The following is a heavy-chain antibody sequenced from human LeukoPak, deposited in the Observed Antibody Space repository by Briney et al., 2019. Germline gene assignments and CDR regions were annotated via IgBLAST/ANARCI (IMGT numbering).Heavy chain of an antibody. J-gene: IGHJ3*02. CDR3: AKEVIVVVIGESDAFDI. CDR1: GFTFSSYG. Sequence: GGSLRLPCAASGFTFSSYGMHWVRQAPGKGLEWVAFIRYDGSNKYYADSVKGRFTISRDNSKNTLYLQMNSLRAEDTAVYYCAKEVIVVVIGESDAFDIWGQGTMVTVSS. V-gene: IGHV3-30*02. CDR2: IRYDGSNK. D-gene: IGHD2-21*01.